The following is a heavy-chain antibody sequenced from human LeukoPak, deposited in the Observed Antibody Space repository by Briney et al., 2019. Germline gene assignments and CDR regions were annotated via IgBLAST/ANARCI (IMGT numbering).Heavy chain of an antibody. D-gene: IGHD4-17*01. Sequence: GASVKVSCKASGYTFTGYYMHWVRQAPGQGLEWMGIINPSGGSTSYAQKFQGRVTMTRDTSTSTVYMELSSLRSEDTAVYYCTGTLRSGAFDIWGQGTMVTVSS. V-gene: IGHV1-46*01. CDR1: GYTFTGYY. CDR3: TGTLRSGAFDI. J-gene: IGHJ3*02. CDR2: INPSGGST.